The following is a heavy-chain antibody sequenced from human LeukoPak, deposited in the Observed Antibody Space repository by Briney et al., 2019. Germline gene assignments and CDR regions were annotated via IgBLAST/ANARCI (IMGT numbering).Heavy chain of an antibody. J-gene: IGHJ4*02. CDR3: ARKPTGDPIDY. Sequence: GASVKVSCKASGYTFTSYDINWVRQATGQGLEWMGWMNPNSGNTGYTQKFQGRVTITRNTSISTAYMELSSLRSEDTAVYYCARKPTGDPIDYWGQGTLVTVSS. CDR2: MNPNSGNT. CDR1: GYTFTSYD. D-gene: IGHD7-27*01. V-gene: IGHV1-8*03.